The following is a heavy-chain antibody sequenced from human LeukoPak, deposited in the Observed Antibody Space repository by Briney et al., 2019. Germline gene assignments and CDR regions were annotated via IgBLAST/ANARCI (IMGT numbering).Heavy chain of an antibody. J-gene: IGHJ6*02. D-gene: IGHD3-10*01. V-gene: IGHV3-53*01. Sequence: GGSLRLSCAASGFTVSSNYMSWVRQAPGKGLEWVAVIYSGGSTYYAASVKGRFTISRDNSKNTLYLQMNSLRAEDTAVYYCARGIITMVRGVMSGMDVWGQGTTVTVSS. CDR1: GFTVSSNY. CDR3: ARGIITMVRGVMSGMDV. CDR2: IYSGGST.